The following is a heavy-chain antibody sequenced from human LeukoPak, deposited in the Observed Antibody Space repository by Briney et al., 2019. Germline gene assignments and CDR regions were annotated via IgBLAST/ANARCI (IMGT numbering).Heavy chain of an antibody. Sequence: GGSLRLSCVGSGFTFSNYNMNWVRQAPGKGLEWVSSISSSSSYIYSVDSVKGRSTVSRDNAKNSLYLQMSSLRAEDTAVYYCAELGITMIGGVWGKGTTVTISS. CDR1: GFTFSNYN. V-gene: IGHV3-21*01. D-gene: IGHD3-10*02. CDR3: AELGITMIGGV. J-gene: IGHJ6*04. CDR2: ISSSSSYI.